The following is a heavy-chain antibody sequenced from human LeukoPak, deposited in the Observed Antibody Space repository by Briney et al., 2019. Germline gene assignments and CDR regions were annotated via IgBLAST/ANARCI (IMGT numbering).Heavy chain of an antibody. CDR3: ARGKGSSSWYVDFDY. V-gene: IGHV1-2*02. D-gene: IGHD6-13*01. CDR2: INPNSGGT. J-gene: IGHJ4*02. Sequence: ASVKVSCKASGYTFTGYYMHWVRQAPGQGLEWMGWINPNSGGTNYAQKFQGRVTMTRDTSISTAYMELSSLRSEDTAVYYCARGKGSSSWYVDFDYWGQGTLVTVSS. CDR1: GYTFTGYY.